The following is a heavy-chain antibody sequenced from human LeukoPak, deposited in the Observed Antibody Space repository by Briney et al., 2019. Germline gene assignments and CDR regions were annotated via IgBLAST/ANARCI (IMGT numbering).Heavy chain of an antibody. CDR1: GGSISSGDYY. D-gene: IGHD2-2*01. CDR3: ARAGPGYCSSTSCSLFDY. Sequence: PSETLSLTCTVSGGSISSGDYYWSWIRQPAGKGLEWIGRIYTSGSTNYNPSLKSRVTMSVDTSKSQFSLKLSSVTAADTAVYYCARAGPGYCSSTSCSLFDYWGQGTLVTVSS. V-gene: IGHV4-61*02. CDR2: IYTSGST. J-gene: IGHJ4*02.